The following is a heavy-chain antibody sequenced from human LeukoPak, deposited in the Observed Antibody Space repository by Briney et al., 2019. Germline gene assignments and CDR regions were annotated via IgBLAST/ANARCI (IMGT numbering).Heavy chain of an antibody. Sequence: ASVKVSCKVSGYTLTELSMHWVRQAPGKGLEWMGGFDPEDGETIYAQKFQGRVTMTEDTSTDTAYMELSSPRSEDTAVYYCATGGYSYGPYYFVYWGQGTLVTVSS. CDR3: ATGGYSYGPYYFVY. V-gene: IGHV1-24*01. CDR1: GYTLTELS. D-gene: IGHD5-18*01. J-gene: IGHJ4*02. CDR2: FDPEDGET.